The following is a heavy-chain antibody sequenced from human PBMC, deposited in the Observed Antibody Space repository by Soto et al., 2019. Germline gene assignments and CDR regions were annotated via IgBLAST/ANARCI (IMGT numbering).Heavy chain of an antibody. V-gene: IGHV5-10-1*01. CDR3: ARHTYSSSYAFDI. J-gene: IGHJ3*02. CDR2: IDPSDSYT. D-gene: IGHD6-6*01. Sequence: GESLKISCKGSGYSFTSYWISWVRQMPGKGLEWMGRIDPSDSYTNYSPSFQGHVTISADKSISTAYLQWSSLKASDTAMYYCARHTYSSSYAFDIWGQGTMVTVSS. CDR1: GYSFTSYW.